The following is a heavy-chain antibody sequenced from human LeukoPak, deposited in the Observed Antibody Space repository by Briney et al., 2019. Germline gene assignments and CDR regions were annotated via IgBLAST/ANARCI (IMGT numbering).Heavy chain of an antibody. J-gene: IGHJ3*02. CDR2: IYSRDIT. CDR1: GFTASSNY. CDR3: AKDKYPYSSSWSHAFDI. Sequence: GGSLRLSCAASGFTASSNYMSWVRQAPGKGLEWISIIYSRDITDYADSVKGRFIISRDNAKNSLYLQMNSLRAEDTALYYCAKDKYPYSSSWSHAFDIWGQGTMVTVSS. V-gene: IGHV3-53*05. D-gene: IGHD6-13*01.